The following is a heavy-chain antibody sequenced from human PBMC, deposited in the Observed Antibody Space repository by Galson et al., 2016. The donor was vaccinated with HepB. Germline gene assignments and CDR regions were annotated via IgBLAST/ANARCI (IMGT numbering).Heavy chain of an antibody. Sequence: SLRLSCAASEFPFSAYWMHWVRQVPGRGLVWVSHISSDGTTVNYADFVRGRFTTSRDNAQNTLYLQMNSLRAEDTAVYFCAREETGEEKYYGLDVWGKGTTVTVSS. V-gene: IGHV3-74*01. CDR3: AREETGEEKYYGLDV. J-gene: IGHJ6*04. D-gene: IGHD3-16*01. CDR1: EFPFSAYW. CDR2: ISSDGTTV.